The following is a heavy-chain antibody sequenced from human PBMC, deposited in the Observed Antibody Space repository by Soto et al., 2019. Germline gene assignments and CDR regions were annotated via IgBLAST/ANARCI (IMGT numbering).Heavy chain of an antibody. Sequence: PSETLSLTCAVSLVSISSGNWWSWVRQPPGRGLEYIGEISHSGTTNYNPSLESRLTISLDASKNQFSLKLSSVTAADTAVYYCACIFSGGYSYGFYYYGMDVWGQGTTVTVSS. D-gene: IGHD5-18*01. CDR2: ISHSGTT. CDR3: ACIFSGGYSYGFYYYGMDV. V-gene: IGHV4-4*02. J-gene: IGHJ6*02. CDR1: LVSISSGNW.